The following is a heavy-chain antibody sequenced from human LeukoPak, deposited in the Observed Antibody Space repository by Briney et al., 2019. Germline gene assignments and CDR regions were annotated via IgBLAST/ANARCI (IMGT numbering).Heavy chain of an antibody. CDR1: GFTFSSCA. Sequence: GGSLRLSCAASGFTFSSCALHWVRQAPGKGLEWVEVISFDGSSKYYADSVKGRFTMSRDDSKNTLYLQMNSLRAEDTAVYYCSSELIVGDAFDIWGQGTMVTVSS. D-gene: IGHD1-26*01. V-gene: IGHV3-30-3*01. CDR3: SSELIVGDAFDI. CDR2: ISFDGSSK. J-gene: IGHJ3*02.